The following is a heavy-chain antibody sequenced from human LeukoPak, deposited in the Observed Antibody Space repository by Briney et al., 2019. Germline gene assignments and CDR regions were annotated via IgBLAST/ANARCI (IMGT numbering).Heavy chain of an antibody. CDR3: AKKLEMATILRIPRRRQNDFDY. Sequence: PGGSLRLSCAASGFTFSSYAMSWVRQAPGKGLEWVSAISGSDGSTYYADSVKGRFTISRDNSKNTLYLQMNSLRAEDTAVYYCAKKLEMATILRIPRRRQNDFDYWGQGTLVTVSS. CDR1: GFTFSSYA. CDR2: ISGSDGST. J-gene: IGHJ4*02. D-gene: IGHD5-24*01. V-gene: IGHV3-23*01.